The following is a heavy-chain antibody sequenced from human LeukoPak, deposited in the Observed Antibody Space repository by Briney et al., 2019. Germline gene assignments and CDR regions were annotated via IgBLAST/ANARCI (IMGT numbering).Heavy chain of an antibody. CDR3: ARDKMTSRPRVYSWFDP. D-gene: IGHD6-6*01. CDR1: GFTFSSYW. V-gene: IGHV3-7*01. J-gene: IGHJ5*02. CDR2: IKQDGSEK. Sequence: GGSLRLSCAASGFTFSSYWMSWVRQAPGKGLEWVANIKQDGSEKYYADSVKGRFVISRDNAKNLLYLQMNGLRAEDTALYYCARDKMTSRPRVYSWFDPWGQGTLVIVSS.